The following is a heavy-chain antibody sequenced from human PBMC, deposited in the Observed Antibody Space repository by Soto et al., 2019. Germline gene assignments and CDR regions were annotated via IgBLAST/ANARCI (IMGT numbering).Heavy chain of an antibody. CDR3: ARHPVYSNYEGSGMDV. Sequence: PGESLKISCKGSGYSFTSYWIGWVRQMPGKGLEWMGIIYPGDSDTRYSPSFQGQVTISADKSISTAYLQWSSLKASDTAMYYCARHPVYSNYEGSGMDVWGQGTTVTVSS. V-gene: IGHV5-51*01. D-gene: IGHD4-4*01. CDR1: GYSFTSYW. CDR2: IYPGDSDT. J-gene: IGHJ6*02.